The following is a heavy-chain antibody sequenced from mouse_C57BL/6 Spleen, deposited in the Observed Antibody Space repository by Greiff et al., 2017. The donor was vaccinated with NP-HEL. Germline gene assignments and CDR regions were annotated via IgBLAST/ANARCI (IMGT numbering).Heavy chain of an antibody. Sequence: QVQLQQPGAELVRPGSSVKLSCKASGYTFTSYWMHWVKQRPIQGLEWIGNIDPSDSETHYNQKFKDKATLTVDKSSSTAYMQLSSLTSEDSAVYYCARPLYDYGEAWFAYWGQGTLVTVSA. V-gene: IGHV1-52*01. D-gene: IGHD2-4*01. CDR2: IDPSDSET. J-gene: IGHJ3*01. CDR1: GYTFTSYW. CDR3: ARPLYDYGEAWFAY.